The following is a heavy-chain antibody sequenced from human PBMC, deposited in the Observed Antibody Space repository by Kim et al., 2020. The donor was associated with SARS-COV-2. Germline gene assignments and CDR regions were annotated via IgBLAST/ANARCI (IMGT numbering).Heavy chain of an antibody. D-gene: IGHD1-7*01. V-gene: IGHV1-46*01. J-gene: IGHJ6*02. CDR1: GYTFTSYY. CDR3: ARDRNNWNYGNYYYYGMDV. CDR2: INPSGGST. Sequence: ASVKVSCKASGYTFTSYYMHWVRQAPGQGLEWMGIINPSGGSTSYAQKFQGRVTMTRDTSTSTVYMELSSLRSEDTAVYYCARDRNNWNYGNYYYYGMDVWGQGTTVTVSS.